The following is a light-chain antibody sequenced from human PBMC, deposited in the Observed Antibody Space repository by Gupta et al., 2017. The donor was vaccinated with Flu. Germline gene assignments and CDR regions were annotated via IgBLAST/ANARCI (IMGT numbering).Light chain of an antibody. CDR3: RQDLHPYT. J-gene: IGKJ2*01. CDR1: QRRLHSNGYKS. CDR2: VGD. V-gene: IGKV2-28*01. Sequence: TVSPGLPAYNYSRSSQRRLHSNGYKSLDWYRQQPGHSPPLLMYVGDNRACGVGDSFSGSGAGTDFTLKSSRAEAEDVVVYYWRQDLHPYTFGQGTKLEIK.